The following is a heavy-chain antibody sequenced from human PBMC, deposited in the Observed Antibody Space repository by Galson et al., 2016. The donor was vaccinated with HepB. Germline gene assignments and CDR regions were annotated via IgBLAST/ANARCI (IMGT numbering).Heavy chain of an antibody. CDR3: VREAPWSYLFKY. Sequence: SLRLSCAASGFTFSSYWMHWVRQAPGKGLVWVSRIESDESSTSYADSVKGRFTISSDNAKNTLYLQMFSLRAEDTGVYYCVREAPWSYLFKYWGQGTLVTVSS. CDR1: GFTFSSYW. CDR2: IESDESST. D-gene: IGHD1-26*01. J-gene: IGHJ4*02. V-gene: IGHV3-74*01.